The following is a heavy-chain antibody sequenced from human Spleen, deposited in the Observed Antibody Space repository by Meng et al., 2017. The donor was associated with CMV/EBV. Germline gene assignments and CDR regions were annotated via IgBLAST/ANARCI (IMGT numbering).Heavy chain of an antibody. Sequence: YSFASYAMAWVRQAPGPGLEWMGWLNTNPGNPTYAQGFTGRFVFSLDTSVSTAYLQISSLKAEDTAVYYCAREVYSSSWYRTFGVDYWGQGTLVTVSS. J-gene: IGHJ4*02. V-gene: IGHV7-4-1*02. CDR2: LNTNPGNP. CDR3: AREVYSSSWYRTFGVDY. CDR1: YSFASYA. D-gene: IGHD6-13*01.